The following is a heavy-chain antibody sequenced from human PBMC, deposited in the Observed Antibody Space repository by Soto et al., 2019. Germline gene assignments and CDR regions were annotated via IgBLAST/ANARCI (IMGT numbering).Heavy chain of an antibody. CDR2: IYYSGST. D-gene: IGHD3-3*01. Sequence: SETLSLTCTVSGGSISSSSYYWGWIRQPTGKGLKWIGRIYYSGSTYYNTSLKSRVTISVDTSKNQFSLKLSSVTAADTAVYYCARHVTIFGVVIPQYYYYKDVWGKGTTVTVSS. CDR1: GGSISSSSYY. CDR3: ARHVTIFGVVIPQYYYYKDV. V-gene: IGHV4-39*01. J-gene: IGHJ6*03.